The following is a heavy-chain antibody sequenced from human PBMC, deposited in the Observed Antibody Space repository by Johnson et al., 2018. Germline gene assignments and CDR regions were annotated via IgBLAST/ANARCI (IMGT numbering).Heavy chain of an antibody. D-gene: IGHD1-26*01. CDR2: MGTAGDT. Sequence: VQLVQSGGGLVQPGRSLRLSCAASGFTFSSYDMHWVRQATGKGLEWVSAMGTAGDTYYPGPVKGRFTISRENAKNSLYLQMNSLRAGDTDVYYCARVRGSYLFDAFDIWGQGTMVTVSS. J-gene: IGHJ3*02. CDR1: GFTFSSYD. CDR3: ARVRGSYLFDAFDI. V-gene: IGHV3-13*01.